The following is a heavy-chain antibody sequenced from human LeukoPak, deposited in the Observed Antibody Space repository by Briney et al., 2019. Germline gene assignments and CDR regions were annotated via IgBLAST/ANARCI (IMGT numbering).Heavy chain of an antibody. CDR2: MNPNSGNT. J-gene: IGHJ4*02. CDR1: GYTFTSYD. D-gene: IGHD2-2*01. CDR3: ARGFTRCSSTSCNLSDFDY. V-gene: IGHV1-8*01. Sequence: ASVKVSCKASGYTFTSYDVNWVRQATGQGLEWMGWMNPNSGNTGYSQKFQGRVTMTRSTSISTAYMDLSSLRSEDTAVYYCARGFTRCSSTSCNLSDFDYWGQGTLVTVSS.